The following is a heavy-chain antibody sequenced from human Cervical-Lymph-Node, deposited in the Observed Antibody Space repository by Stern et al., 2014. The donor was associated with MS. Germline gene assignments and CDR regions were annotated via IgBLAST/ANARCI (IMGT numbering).Heavy chain of an antibody. D-gene: IGHD3-3*01. CDR3: ATDRDDFRSGYSAPTKGYGLDV. CDR2: FDPADGET. V-gene: IGHV1-24*01. Sequence: VQLLESGAEVKKPGASVKVSCKVSGYTLTELSMHWVRQAPGKGLEWMGGFDPADGETIYAQKFQGRVAMTEDPSTDTAYMELSSLRSEDTAVYYCATDRDDFRSGYSAPTKGYGLDVWGQGTTVTVTS. J-gene: IGHJ6*02. CDR1: GYTLTELS.